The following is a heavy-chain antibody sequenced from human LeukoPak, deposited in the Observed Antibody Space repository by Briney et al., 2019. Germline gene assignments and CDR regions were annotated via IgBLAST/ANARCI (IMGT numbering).Heavy chain of an antibody. CDR3: ARDGAPDAHCSSTSCAIR. J-gene: IGHJ4*02. CDR1: GFTFSNNW. CDR2: IKQDGSEK. V-gene: IGHV3-7*01. Sequence: GGSLRLSCAASGFTFSNNWMNWFRQAPGKGLEWVANIKQDGSEKYYVDSVKGRFTISRDNTKNSLYLQMSSLRVEDTAVYYCARDGAPDAHCSSTSCAIRWGQGTLVTVSS. D-gene: IGHD2-2*01.